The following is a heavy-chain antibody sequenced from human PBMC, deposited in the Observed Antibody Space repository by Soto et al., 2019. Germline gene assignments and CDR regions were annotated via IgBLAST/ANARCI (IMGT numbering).Heavy chain of an antibody. CDR2: IYYSGST. J-gene: IGHJ6*02. CDR1: GGSISSGGYY. Sequence: SETLSLTCTVSGGSISSGGYYWSWIRQHPGKGLEWIGYIYYSGSTYYHPSLTIRVTISVDTSKNQLSLKLSSVTAADTAVYYCAGDSRFRLDGMDVWGQGTTVTVSS. D-gene: IGHD3-10*01. CDR3: AGDSRFRLDGMDV. V-gene: IGHV4-31*03.